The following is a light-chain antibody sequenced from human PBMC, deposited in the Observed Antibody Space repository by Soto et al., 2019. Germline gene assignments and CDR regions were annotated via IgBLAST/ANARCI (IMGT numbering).Light chain of an antibody. CDR1: QSISTY. Sequence: DIQMTQSPSSRSASVIDIVTVTFLASQSISTYLNWYRQKAGLAPKLLIYDASSLQSGVPSRFSGSGSGTDFTLTISSLQTEDFATYYCQQSYSTITFGQGTRLEIK. CDR2: DAS. J-gene: IGKJ5*01. CDR3: QQSYSTIT. V-gene: IGKV1-39*01.